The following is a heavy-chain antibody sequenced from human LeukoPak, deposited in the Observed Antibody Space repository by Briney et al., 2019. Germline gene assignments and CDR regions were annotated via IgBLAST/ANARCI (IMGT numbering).Heavy chain of an antibody. CDR2: ISAYNGAT. Sequence: ASVKVSCKASGGTFSSYAISWVRQAPGQGLEWMGWISAYNGATKYAQKFLGRVTMTTDTSTSTAYLELRSLRSDDTALYYCARDRSSSWYYFDYWGLGTLVTVSS. CDR3: ARDRSSSWYYFDY. V-gene: IGHV1-18*01. CDR1: GGTFSSYA. D-gene: IGHD6-19*01. J-gene: IGHJ4*02.